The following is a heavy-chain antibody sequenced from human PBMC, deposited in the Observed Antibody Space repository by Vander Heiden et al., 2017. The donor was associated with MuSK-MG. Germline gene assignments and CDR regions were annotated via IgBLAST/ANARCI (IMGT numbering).Heavy chain of an antibody. CDR1: GFTFSMYW. D-gene: IGHD3-10*01. CDR3: SRHGSHNFFF. J-gene: IGHJ4*02. CDR2: INGDGSKQ. Sequence: EVQLVESGGGLVQPGGSLRLSCAASGFTFSMYWMAWVRQAPGKGLEWVANINGDGSKQYYVGSVEGRFTISRDNTKNSLYLQMDSLGAEDTAVYYCSRHGSHNFFFWGQGNLGNVSS. V-gene: IGHV3-7*01.